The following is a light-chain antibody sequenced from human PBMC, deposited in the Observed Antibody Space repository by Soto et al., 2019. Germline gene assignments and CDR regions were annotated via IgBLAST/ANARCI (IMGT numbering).Light chain of an antibody. Sequence: DIVMTQSPDSLAVSLGERATINCKSSQSVFYSSNSKNYLAWYQQKPGQPPKLLIYWASTWESGVPDRFSGSGSGTDFTLTITSLQAEDVAVYYCQQYYTAPTWTFGQGTKVEIK. CDR3: QQYYTAPTWT. CDR2: WAS. J-gene: IGKJ1*01. CDR1: QSVFYSSNSKNY. V-gene: IGKV4-1*01.